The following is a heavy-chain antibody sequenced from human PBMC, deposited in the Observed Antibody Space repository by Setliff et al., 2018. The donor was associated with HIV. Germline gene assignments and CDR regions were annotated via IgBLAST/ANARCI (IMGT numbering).Heavy chain of an antibody. Sequence: KPSETLSLTCSVSGGSSIANTFASTWIRQSPGKGLEYIGDVSYSGATMYTNYNPSLESRVTVSEDTSRHQFSLKLTSVTADDTGIYYCARGPPFAYWGQGLLVTVSS. J-gene: IGHJ4*02. V-gene: IGHV4-39*07. CDR3: ARGPPFAY. CDR1: GGSSIANTFA. CDR2: VSYSGAT.